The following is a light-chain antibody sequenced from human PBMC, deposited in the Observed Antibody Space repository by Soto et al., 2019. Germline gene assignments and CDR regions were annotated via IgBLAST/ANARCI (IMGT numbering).Light chain of an antibody. Sequence: DIQMTQSPSTLSASVGDRVTITCRASQSISSWLAWYQQKPGKAPKLLIYKAFSLKSGVPSRFSGSGSGTEFTLPISSLQPDDFATYYCQPYESYWTFGQGTQVESK. J-gene: IGKJ1*01. CDR2: KAF. CDR1: QSISSW. V-gene: IGKV1-5*03. CDR3: QPYESYWT.